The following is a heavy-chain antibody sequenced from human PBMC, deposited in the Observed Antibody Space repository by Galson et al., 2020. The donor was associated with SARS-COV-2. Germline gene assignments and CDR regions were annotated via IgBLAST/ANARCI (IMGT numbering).Heavy chain of an antibody. D-gene: IGHD3-22*01. V-gene: IGHV1-8*03. J-gene: IGHJ4*02. CDR3: TRGHSYYDESSGNYLYYFDY. CDR1: GYTFTNYD. CDR2: RKPNSGNT. Sequence: ASVKVSCKASGYTFTNYDINWVRQATGQGLEWMGWRKPNSGNTGYAQKFQGRLTITRGSSVTTVNMELSSLRSEDTAVYYCTRGHSYYDESSGNYLYYFDYWGQGTLVTVSS.